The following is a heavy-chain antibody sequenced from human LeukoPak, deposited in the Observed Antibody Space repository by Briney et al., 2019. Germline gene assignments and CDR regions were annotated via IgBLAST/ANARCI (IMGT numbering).Heavy chain of an antibody. Sequence: GGSLRLSCAASGFTFTTHSMNWVRQAPGKGLEWVSYISSSSNTIYYADSVKGRFTISRDNAKNSLYLLLNSLRDEDTAVYYCARGSAMVYWGRGSLVTVSS. CDR3: ARGSAMVY. J-gene: IGHJ4*02. D-gene: IGHD5-18*01. V-gene: IGHV3-48*02. CDR1: GFTFTTHS. CDR2: ISSSSNTI.